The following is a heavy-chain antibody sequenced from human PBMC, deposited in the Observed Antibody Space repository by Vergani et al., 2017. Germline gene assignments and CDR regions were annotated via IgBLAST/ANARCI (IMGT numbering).Heavy chain of an antibody. CDR1: GGPFSSYA. CDR3: ARVEMATITRVYYYYGMDV. J-gene: IGHJ6*02. V-gene: IGHV1-69*13. CDR2: IIPIFGTA. D-gene: IGHD5-24*01. Sequence: QVQLVQSGAEVKKPGSSVKASCKASGGPFSSYAISWVRQAPGQGLEWMGRIIPIFGTANYAQKFQGRVTITADESTSTAYMELSSLRSEDTAVYYCARVEMATITRVYYYYGMDVWGQGTTVTVSS.